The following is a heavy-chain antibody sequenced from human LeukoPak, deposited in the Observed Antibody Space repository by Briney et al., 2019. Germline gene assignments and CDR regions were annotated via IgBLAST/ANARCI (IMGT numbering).Heavy chain of an antibody. CDR2: ITTSDGNT. Sequence: GGSLRLSCAASGFTFSSYTMSWVRQAPGKGLEWVSTITTSDGNTYYADSVKGRFTVSRDNSKNTLYLQMNSLRAEDTAVYYCARGRYGSDCWGQRTLVTVSS. V-gene: IGHV3-23*01. CDR3: ARGRYGSDC. CDR1: GFTFSSYT. J-gene: IGHJ4*02. D-gene: IGHD4-17*01.